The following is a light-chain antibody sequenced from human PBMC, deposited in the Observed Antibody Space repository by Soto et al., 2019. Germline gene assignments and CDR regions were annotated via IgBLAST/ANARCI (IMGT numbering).Light chain of an antibody. Sequence: QSVLTRPPSASGTPGQTVTISCSGSSSNIGSNSVNWYQQLPGAAPSLLIYSDDQRPSGVPDRFSGSKSGTSASLAISGLQSEDEADYFCAVWDETLIEVFGTGTKLTVL. J-gene: IGLJ1*01. CDR1: SSNIGSNS. CDR2: SDD. V-gene: IGLV1-44*01. CDR3: AVWDETLIEV.